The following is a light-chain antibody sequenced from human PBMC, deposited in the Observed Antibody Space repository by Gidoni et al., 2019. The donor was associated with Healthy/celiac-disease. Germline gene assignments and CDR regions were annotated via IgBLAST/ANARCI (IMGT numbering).Light chain of an antibody. CDR1: QSISSW. J-gene: IGKJ2*01. CDR2: DAS. V-gene: IGKV1-5*01. CDR3: QQYNSYLYT. Sequence: DIQMTQSPSTLSASVVDRVTITCRASQSISSWSAWYQQKPGKAPKLLIYDASSLESGVPSRFSGSGSGTEFTLTISSLQPDDFATYYCQQYNSYLYTFGQGTKLEIK.